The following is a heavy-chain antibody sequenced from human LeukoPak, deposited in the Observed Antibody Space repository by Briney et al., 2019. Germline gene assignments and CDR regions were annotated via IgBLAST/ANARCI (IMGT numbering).Heavy chain of an antibody. CDR1: GYTFSGDY. V-gene: IGHV1-2*02. D-gene: IGHD2-2*01. CDR3: ARQVPAAIQFDY. Sequence: SVKVSCKASGYTFSGDYIHWVRQAPGQGLEWMGLINPNSGGKDYAQKLQGRVTMTWDTSISTAYMELSRLTSDDSAVYYCARQVPAAIQFDYWGQGTLVTVSS. CDR2: INPNSGGK. J-gene: IGHJ4*02.